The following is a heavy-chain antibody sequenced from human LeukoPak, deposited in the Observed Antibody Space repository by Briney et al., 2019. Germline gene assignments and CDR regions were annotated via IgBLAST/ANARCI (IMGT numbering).Heavy chain of an antibody. CDR2: IKQGGSEK. Sequence: GGSLRLSCAASGFTFSSYWMSWVRQAPGKGLEWVANIKQGGSEKYYVDSVKGRFTISRDNAKNSLYLQMNSLRAEDTAVYYCAKGMDLGSSWYEDWGQGTLVTVSS. V-gene: IGHV3-7*03. D-gene: IGHD6-13*01. CDR3: AKGMDLGSSWYED. CDR1: GFTFSSYW. J-gene: IGHJ4*02.